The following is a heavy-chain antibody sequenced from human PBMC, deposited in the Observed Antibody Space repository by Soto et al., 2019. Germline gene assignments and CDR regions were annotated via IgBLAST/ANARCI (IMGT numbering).Heavy chain of an antibody. CDR3: VCEEIATPYSSFDL. CDR2: TYFRSKWYN. Sequence: PSQTLSLTCAISGDSVYSNNAAWNWIRQSPSRGLEWLGRTYFRSKWYNDYAVSMKGRIIINPDTSKNQFSLQFNSVTPDDTAVYYCVCEEIATPYSSFDLRGQATLVTGS. D-gene: IGHD5-18*01. CDR1: GDSVYSNNAA. V-gene: IGHV6-1*01. J-gene: IGHJ5*02.